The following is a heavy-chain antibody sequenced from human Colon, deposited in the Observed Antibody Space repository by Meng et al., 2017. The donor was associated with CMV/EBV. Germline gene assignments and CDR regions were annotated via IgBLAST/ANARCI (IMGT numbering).Heavy chain of an antibody. J-gene: IGHJ5*02. CDR3: AKVVSSSGGKWFDP. Sequence: ASGFTFSNYGMHWVRQAPGKGLEWVAVIRYDGSNKYYADSVKGRFTISRDESKNTLYLQMNSLRVEDTAVYYCAKVVSSSGGKWFDPWGPGTLVTVSS. CDR2: IRYDGSNK. D-gene: IGHD6-6*01. CDR1: GFTFSNYG. V-gene: IGHV3-30*02.